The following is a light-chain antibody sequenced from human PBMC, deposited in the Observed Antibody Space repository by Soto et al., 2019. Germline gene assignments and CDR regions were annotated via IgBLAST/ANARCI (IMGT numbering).Light chain of an antibody. CDR3: QQYTSPLYT. J-gene: IGKJ2*01. Sequence: EIVLTQSPATLSLSPGERATLSCRASQSVSSSYLAWYQQKPGQAPRLLMYGASTKATGIPDRFSGSGSGTDSTLTINRLEPEDFAVYYCQQYTSPLYTFGQGTTLEI. CDR1: QSVSSSY. CDR2: GAS. V-gene: IGKV3-20*01.